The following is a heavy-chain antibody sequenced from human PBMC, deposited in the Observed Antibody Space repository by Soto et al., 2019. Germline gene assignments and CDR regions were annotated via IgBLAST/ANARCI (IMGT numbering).Heavy chain of an antibody. CDR2: LRSDGSNE. V-gene: IGHV3-33*01. J-gene: IGHJ4*02. Sequence: PGGSLGLSCAASGFTFSNYGMHWVRQAPGKGLQWVAVLRSDGSNEHYADSVRGRFTISRDNSKNTLYLEMNSLRAEDTAVYFCARAHRDYASSGYITDYWGQGTLVTVSS. CDR3: ARAHRDYASSGYITDY. D-gene: IGHD3-22*01. CDR1: GFTFSNYG.